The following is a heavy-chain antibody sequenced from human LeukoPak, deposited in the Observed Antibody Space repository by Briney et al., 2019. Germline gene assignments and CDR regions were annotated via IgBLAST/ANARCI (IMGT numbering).Heavy chain of an antibody. CDR1: GGSISSSGYY. V-gene: IGHV4-39*01. D-gene: IGHD3-22*01. CDR2: IYESGST. Sequence: SETLSLTCTVSGGSISSSGYYCGSLRQPPGKGLEWVGTIYESGSTSYHPSLKSRVTMTVDTSQDQFSLKLSSVTAAHTTVYYCARNASTMIVPGGSFDPWGEGNLVTVSS. J-gene: IGHJ5*02. CDR3: ARNASTMIVPGGSFDP.